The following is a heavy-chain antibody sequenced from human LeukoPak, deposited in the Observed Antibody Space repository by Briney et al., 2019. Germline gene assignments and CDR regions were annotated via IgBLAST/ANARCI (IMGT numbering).Heavy chain of an antibody. V-gene: IGHV3-7*01. CDR3: ARDSSMIVVVTFGAFDI. D-gene: IGHD3-22*01. CDR2: IKQDGSEK. Sequence: GGSLRLSCAASGFTFSSYWMSWVRQAPGKGLEWVANIKQDGSEKYYVDSVKGRFTISRDNAKNSLYLQMNSLRAEHTAVYYCARDSSMIVVVTFGAFDIWGQGTMVTVSS. J-gene: IGHJ3*02. CDR1: GFTFSSYW.